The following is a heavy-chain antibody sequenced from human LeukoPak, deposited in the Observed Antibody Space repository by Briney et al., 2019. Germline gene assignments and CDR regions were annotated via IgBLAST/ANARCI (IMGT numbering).Heavy chain of an antibody. V-gene: IGHV3-53*01. CDR2: IYSGGST. D-gene: IGHD6-19*01. J-gene: IGHJ4*02. CDR1: GFAFSTNY. CDR3: ARDSSSGWYHDY. Sequence: PGGSLSLSCTASGFAFSTNYMSWVRQAPGKGLEWVSVIYSGGSTFYADSVKGRFTISRDNSKNTLYLQMNSLRAEDTAVYYCARDSSSGWYHDYWGQGTLVTVSS.